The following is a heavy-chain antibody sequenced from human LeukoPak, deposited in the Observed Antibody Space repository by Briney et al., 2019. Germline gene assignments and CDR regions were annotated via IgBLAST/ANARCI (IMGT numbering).Heavy chain of an antibody. CDR1: GGSFSGYY. Sequence: SETLSLTCAVYGGSFSGYYWSWVRQPPGKGLEWIGEINHSGSTNYNPSLKSRVTISVDTSKNQFSLKLSSVTAADTAVYYCARGGTMVRGVIIPKNYYYGVDVWGKGTTVTVSS. J-gene: IGHJ6*04. V-gene: IGHV4-34*01. CDR3: ARGGTMVRGVIIPKNYYYGVDV. D-gene: IGHD3-10*01. CDR2: INHSGST.